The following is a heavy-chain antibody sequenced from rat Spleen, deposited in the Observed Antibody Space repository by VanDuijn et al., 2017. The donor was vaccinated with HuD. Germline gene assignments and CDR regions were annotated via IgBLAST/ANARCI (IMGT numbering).Heavy chain of an antibody. CDR2: IIYDGSRT. J-gene: IGHJ2*01. Sequence: VHLVESGGGLVQPGRSLKLSCAASGFIFSKQNTAWVRQAPKKGLEWVATIIYDGSRTYYRDSVKGRFTISRDNAKSPLYLQMDSLRSEDPATYTCSTYNSGYCGQGVVFTVSS. CDR3: STYNSGY. D-gene: IGHD4-3*01. CDR1: GFIFSKQN. V-gene: IGHV5S10*01.